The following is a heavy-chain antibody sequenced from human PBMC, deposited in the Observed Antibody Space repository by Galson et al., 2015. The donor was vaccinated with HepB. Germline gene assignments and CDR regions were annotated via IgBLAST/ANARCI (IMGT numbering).Heavy chain of an antibody. CDR3: ARGNVVVPAAAKYSPAPYYYYGMDV. CDR1: GGTFSSYA. Sequence: SVKVSCKASGGTFSSYAISWVRQAPGQGLEWMGGIIPIFGTANYAQKFQGRVTITADESTSTAYMELSSLRSEDTAVYYCARGNVVVPAAAKYSPAPYYYYGMDVWGQGTTVTVSS. CDR2: IIPIFGTA. J-gene: IGHJ6*02. D-gene: IGHD2-2*01. V-gene: IGHV1-69*13.